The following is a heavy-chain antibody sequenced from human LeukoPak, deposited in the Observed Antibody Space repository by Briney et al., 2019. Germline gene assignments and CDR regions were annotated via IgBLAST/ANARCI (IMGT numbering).Heavy chain of an antibody. J-gene: IGHJ3*02. CDR2: ISSSSSYI. Sequence: PGGSLRLSCAASGFTFSRFGIHWVRQAPGKGLEWVSSISSSSSYIYYADSVKGRFTISRDNAKNSLYLQMNSLRAEDTAVYYCARAVQPVAFDIWGQGTMVTVSS. CDR3: ARAVQPVAFDI. D-gene: IGHD1-14*01. V-gene: IGHV3-21*01. CDR1: GFTFSRFG.